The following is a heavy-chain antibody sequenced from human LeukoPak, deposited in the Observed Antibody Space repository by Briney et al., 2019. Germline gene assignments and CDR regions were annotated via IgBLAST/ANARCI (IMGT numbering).Heavy chain of an antibody. D-gene: IGHD1-20*01. CDR3: ARKLITGTTLGNFDY. Sequence: PGGSLRLSCAASGFTFSTYAMHWVRQAPGEGLEWVSSITSSSSYIYYADSVKGRFTISRDNAKNSLYLQMNSLRAEDTAVYYCARKLITGTTLGNFDYWGQGTLVTVSS. CDR1: GFTFSTYA. V-gene: IGHV3-21*01. J-gene: IGHJ4*02. CDR2: ITSSSSYI.